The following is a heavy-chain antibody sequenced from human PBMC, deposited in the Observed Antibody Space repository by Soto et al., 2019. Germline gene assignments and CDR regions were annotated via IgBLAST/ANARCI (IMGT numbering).Heavy chain of an antibody. D-gene: IGHD6-19*01. V-gene: IGHV2-5*02. CDR3: AHRQAQGIGLAGTFDS. Sequence: QITLKESGPTLVKPTQTLTLTCTFSGFSFSTTGVGVGWIRQPPGKALEWLALIYWDDDKGYSPSLKSSLTITKDTSKNQVVLTMTNMDPVDTATYYCAHRQAQGIGLAGTFDSWGQGTLVTVSS. CDR2: IYWDDDK. J-gene: IGHJ4*02. CDR1: GFSFSTTGVG.